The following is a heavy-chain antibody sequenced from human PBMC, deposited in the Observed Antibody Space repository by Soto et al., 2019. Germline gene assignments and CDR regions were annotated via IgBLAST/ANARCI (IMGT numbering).Heavy chain of an antibody. J-gene: IGHJ4*02. CDR2: ISIGSSTI. Sequence: EVQLVESGGGLVQPGGSLRLSCEASGFTFSSNGMNWVRQAPGKGLEWVSFISIGSSTINYADSVRGRFTISRHNAKNSLCLQMNCLRDEDTSVYYFARDGGVYDSDIRTHIPHLDSWGQGTLVTVSS. V-gene: IGHV3-48*02. D-gene: IGHD3-16*01. CDR3: ARDGGVYDSDIRTHIPHLDS. CDR1: GFTFSSNG.